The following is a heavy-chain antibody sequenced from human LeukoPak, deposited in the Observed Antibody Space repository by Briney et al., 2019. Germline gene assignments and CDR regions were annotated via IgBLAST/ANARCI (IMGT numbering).Heavy chain of an antibody. CDR2: IKSKTDGGTT. D-gene: IGHD5-12*01. CDR1: GFTFSNAW. V-gene: IGHV3-15*01. CDR3: TTATGYSGYDYGIDY. J-gene: IGHJ4*02. Sequence: GGSLRLSCAASGFTFSNAWMSWVRQAPGKGLEWVGRIKSKTDGGTTDYAAPVKGRFTISRDDSKNTLYLQMNSLKTEDTAVYYCTTATGYSGYDYGIDYWGQGTLVTVSS.